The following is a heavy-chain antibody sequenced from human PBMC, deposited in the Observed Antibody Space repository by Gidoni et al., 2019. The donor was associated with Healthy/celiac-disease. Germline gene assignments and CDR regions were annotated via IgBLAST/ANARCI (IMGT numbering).Heavy chain of an antibody. J-gene: IGHJ4*02. CDR1: GFTFSSYG. CDR3: AKDRVEVGATEPNYYFDY. Sequence: QVQLVESGGGVVQPGRSLRLSCAASGFTFSSYGMHWVRQAPGKGLEWVAVISYDGSNKYYADSVKGRFTISRDNSKNTLYLQMNSLRAEDTAVYYCAKDRVEVGATEPNYYFDYWGQGTLVTVSS. CDR2: ISYDGSNK. V-gene: IGHV3-30*18. D-gene: IGHD1-26*01.